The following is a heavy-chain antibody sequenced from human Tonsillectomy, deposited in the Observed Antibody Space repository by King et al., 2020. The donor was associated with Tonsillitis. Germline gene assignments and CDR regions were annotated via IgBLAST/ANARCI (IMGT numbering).Heavy chain of an antibody. D-gene: IGHD1-26*01. CDR1: GFRFTTYY. V-gene: IGHV1-46*01. CDR3: AREHEWEPPRGYFDY. J-gene: IGHJ4*02. Sequence: EQLVQSGAEMKKPGASVKVSCKTSGFRFTTYYVHWVRQAPGQGLEWMGIINPNGDSTRYAQKFQGRVTMTRDTSTSTVYLEVSSLRFEDTAVYYCAREHEWEPPRGYFDYWGQGTLVTVSS. CDR2: INPNGDST.